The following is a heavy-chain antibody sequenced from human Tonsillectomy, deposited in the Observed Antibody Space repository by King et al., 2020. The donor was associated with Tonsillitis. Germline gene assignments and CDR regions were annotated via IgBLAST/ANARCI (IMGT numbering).Heavy chain of an antibody. CDR2: LYSDDNT. D-gene: IGHD4-17*01. J-gene: IGHJ4*02. V-gene: IGHV3-53*02. CDR3: ARDGDHFDY. Sequence: VQLVETGGGLIQTGGSLRLSCAASGFTVSSNYMSWVRQAPGKGLQWVSTLYSDDNTYYADSVKGRFTISRDNSKNTLYLQMNSLRAEDTAVYYCARDGDHFDYWGKGTLVTVSS. CDR1: GFTVSSNY.